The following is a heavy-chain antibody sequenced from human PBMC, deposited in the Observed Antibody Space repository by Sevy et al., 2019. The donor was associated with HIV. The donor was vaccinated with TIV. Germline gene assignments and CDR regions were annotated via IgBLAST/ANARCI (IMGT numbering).Heavy chain of an antibody. J-gene: IGHJ3*02. V-gene: IGHV3-30*18. Sequence: LSLTCAASGFNFSSYGMHWVRQAPGKGLEWVAVISYDGSSKYYAESVKGRFTISRDNSKNTLYLQISSLRAEDTVVYYCAKGSGSYYDFWSGHDAFDIWGQGTMVTVSS. CDR3: AKGSGSYYDFWSGHDAFDI. CDR1: GFNFSSYG. CDR2: ISYDGSSK. D-gene: IGHD3-3*01.